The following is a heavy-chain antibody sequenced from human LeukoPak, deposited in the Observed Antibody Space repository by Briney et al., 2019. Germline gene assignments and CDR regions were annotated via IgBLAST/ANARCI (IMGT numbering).Heavy chain of an antibody. V-gene: IGHV3-48*03. Sequence: GGSLRLSCAASGFTLSSHEMHWVRQAPGKGLEWVSYISSSGSTIYYADSVKGRFTLSRDSAKNSLFLQMNSLRAADTAVYYCAREVSQLWFTPDAFDLWGQGTMVTVSS. J-gene: IGHJ3*01. CDR2: ISSSGSTI. CDR1: GFTLSSHE. CDR3: AREVSQLWFTPDAFDL. D-gene: IGHD5-18*01.